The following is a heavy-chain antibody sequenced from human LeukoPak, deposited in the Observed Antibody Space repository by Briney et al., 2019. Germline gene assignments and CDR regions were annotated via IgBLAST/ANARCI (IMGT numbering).Heavy chain of an antibody. D-gene: IGHD6-13*01. Sequence: SESLSLTCAVDAGSFSGYYWSWIRQPPGKGLEWIGEINHSGSTNYNPSLKSRVTVSVDTSKNQFSLKLSSVTDADTAVYYCARVDFQQLVRPRVFDYWGQGTLVTVSS. CDR2: INHSGST. CDR1: AGSFSGYY. CDR3: ARVDFQQLVRPRVFDY. V-gene: IGHV4-34*01. J-gene: IGHJ4*02.